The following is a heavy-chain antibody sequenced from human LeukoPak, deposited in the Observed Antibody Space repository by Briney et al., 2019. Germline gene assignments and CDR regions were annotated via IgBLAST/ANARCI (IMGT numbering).Heavy chain of an antibody. D-gene: IGHD5-18*01. CDR3: ARASGRGYSYGGRFDY. J-gene: IGHJ4*02. CDR2: IYYSGST. CDR1: GGSISSHY. V-gene: IGHV4-59*11. Sequence: SETLSLTCTVSGGSISSHYWSWIRQPPGKGLEWIGYIYYSGSTNYNPSLKSRVTISVDTSKNQFSLKLGSVTAADTAVYYCARASGRGYSYGGRFDYWGQGTLVTVSS.